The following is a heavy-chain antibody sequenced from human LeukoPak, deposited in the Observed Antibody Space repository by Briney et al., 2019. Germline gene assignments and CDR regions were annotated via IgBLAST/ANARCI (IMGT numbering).Heavy chain of an antibody. V-gene: IGHV3-23*01. J-gene: IGHJ6*03. CDR2: ISGSGGST. D-gene: IGHD1-1*01. Sequence: PGGSLRLSCAASGFTFSSYAMSWVRQAPGKGLEWVSAISGSGGSTYYADSVKGRFTISRDNSKNTLYLRMNSLRAEDTAVYYCAKPKVLEHYYYYYMDVWGKGTTVTVSS. CDR3: AKPKVLEHYYYYYMDV. CDR1: GFTFSSYA.